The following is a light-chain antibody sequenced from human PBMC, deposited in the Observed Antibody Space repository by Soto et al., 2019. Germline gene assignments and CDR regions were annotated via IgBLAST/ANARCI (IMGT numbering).Light chain of an antibody. J-gene: IGKJ3*01. Sequence: DIQMTQSPSSLSASVGARVTFTCQASQDISNNLNWYQQKPGEAPKLLINAASNLETGVPSRFSGRGSGTDFACTISSLQPEDIGTYYCQQYENVPFTFGPGTKVNIK. CDR2: AAS. CDR3: QQYENVPFT. CDR1: QDISNN. V-gene: IGKV1-33*01.